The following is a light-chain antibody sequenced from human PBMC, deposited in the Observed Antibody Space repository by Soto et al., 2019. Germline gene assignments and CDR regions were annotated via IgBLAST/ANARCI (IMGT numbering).Light chain of an antibody. CDR3: QQYNNWPIT. V-gene: IGKV3-15*01. CDR2: GAS. Sequence: EIVLTQSPATLSVSPGERATLSCRASQSFSSNLAWYQQKPGRAPRLLIHGASTRATGIPARFSGSGSGTEFTLTISSLQSEDFAVYYCQQYNNWPITFGQGKRLEIK. CDR1: QSFSSN. J-gene: IGKJ5*01.